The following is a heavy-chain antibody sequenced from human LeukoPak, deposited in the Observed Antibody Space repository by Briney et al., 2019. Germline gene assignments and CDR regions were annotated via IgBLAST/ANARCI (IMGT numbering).Heavy chain of an antibody. V-gene: IGHV1-8*01. Sequence: ASVKVSCKASGYTFTSYDINWVRQATGQGLEWMGWMNPNSGNTGYAQKFQGRVTMTRNTSISTAYMELSSLRSEDTAVYYCARRGSNYYDSSGYLSFDNGGQGTLVTVSS. CDR3: ARRGSNYYDSSGYLSFDN. D-gene: IGHD3-22*01. J-gene: IGHJ4*02. CDR2: MNPNSGNT. CDR1: GYTFTSYD.